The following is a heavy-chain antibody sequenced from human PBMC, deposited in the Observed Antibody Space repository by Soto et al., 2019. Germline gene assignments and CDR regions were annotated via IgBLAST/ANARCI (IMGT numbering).Heavy chain of an antibody. V-gene: IGHV4-39*07. J-gene: IGHJ6*03. D-gene: IGHD6-13*01. CDR2: IYYGGST. CDR1: GGSIRSSSYY. CDR3: ARDRDSSWYDHYMDV. Sequence: PSETLSLTCTVSGGSIRSSSYYWGWIRQPPGKGLEWIGNIYYGGSTYYNPSLKSRVTISVDTSKNQFSLKLSSVTAADTAVYYCARDRDSSWYDHYMDVWGKGTTVTVSS.